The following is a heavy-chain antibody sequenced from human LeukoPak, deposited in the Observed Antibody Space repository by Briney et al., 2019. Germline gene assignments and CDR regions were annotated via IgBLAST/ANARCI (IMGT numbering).Heavy chain of an antibody. CDR2: TSGSGDNS. V-gene: IGHV3-23*01. Sequence: PGGALRLSCAASGFTLRSYERSWGRQATGKGVEGVAATSGSGDNSYYADSVRGRFTTSRDNSQNTLYLQTDSLRAEDTALYYCAKEYSGYDFDYGGQGPLVTVS. CDR1: GFTLRSYE. J-gene: IGHJ4*02. D-gene: IGHD5-12*01. CDR3: AKEYSGYDFDY.